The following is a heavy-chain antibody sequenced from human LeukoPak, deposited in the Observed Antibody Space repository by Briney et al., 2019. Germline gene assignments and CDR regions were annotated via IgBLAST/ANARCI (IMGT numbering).Heavy chain of an antibody. Sequence: PSETLSLTCTVSGGSISSSSYYWVWIRQPPGKGLEWIGSIYYSGSTYYNPSLKSRVTISVDTSKNQFSLKLSSVTAADTAVYYCARHVDNRSSWYISIGSSFDPWGQGTLVTVSS. CDR2: IYYSGST. CDR1: GGSISSSSYY. CDR3: ARHVDNRSSWYISIGSSFDP. J-gene: IGHJ5*02. D-gene: IGHD6-13*01. V-gene: IGHV4-39*01.